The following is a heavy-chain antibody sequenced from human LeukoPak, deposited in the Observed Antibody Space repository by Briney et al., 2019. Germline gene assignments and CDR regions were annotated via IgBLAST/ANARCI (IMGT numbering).Heavy chain of an antibody. D-gene: IGHD3-10*01. J-gene: IGHJ6*02. CDR1: GGSISSGGYY. CDR2: IYYSGST. CDR3: ARGLVRGVIKYGMDV. Sequence: SETLSLTCTVSGGSISSGGYYWSWIRQHPGKGLEWIGYIYYSGSTYYNPSLKSRVTISVDTSKNQFSLKLSSVTAADTAVYYCARGLVRGVIKYGMDVWGQGTTVTVSS. V-gene: IGHV4-31*03.